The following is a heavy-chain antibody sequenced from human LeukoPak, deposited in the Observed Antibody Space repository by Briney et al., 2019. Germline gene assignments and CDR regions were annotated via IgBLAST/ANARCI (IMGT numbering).Heavy chain of an antibody. V-gene: IGHV3-23*01. D-gene: IGHD6-19*01. CDR3: AKDPGIAVAGTPGY. CDR2: VSGSGGST. J-gene: IGHJ4*02. CDR1: GFTFSSYA. Sequence: GGSLRLSCAASGFTFSSYAMSWVRQAPGKGLEWVPAVSGSGGSTYYADSVKGRFTISRDNSKNALYLQMNSLRAEDTAVYYCAKDPGIAVAGTPGYWGQGTLVTVSS.